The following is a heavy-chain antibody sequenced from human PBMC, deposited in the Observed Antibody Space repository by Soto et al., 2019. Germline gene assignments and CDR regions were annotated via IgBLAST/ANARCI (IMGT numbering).Heavy chain of an antibody. CDR1: GFTFSSYS. V-gene: IGHV3-21*01. J-gene: IGHJ4*02. D-gene: IGHD3-10*01. Sequence: GGSLRLSCAASGFTFSSYSMNWVRQAPGKGLEWVSSIRSSSSYIYYADSVKGRFTISRDNAKNSLYLQMNSLRAEDTAVYYCARGSYYGSGSYHFGYWGQGTLVTVSS. CDR2: IRSSSSYI. CDR3: ARGSYYGSGSYHFGY.